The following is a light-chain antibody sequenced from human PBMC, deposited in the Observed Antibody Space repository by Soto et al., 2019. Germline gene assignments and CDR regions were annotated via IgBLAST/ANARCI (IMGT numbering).Light chain of an antibody. CDR1: QSISSY. CDR2: AAS. CDR3: QKYDDAPLS. J-gene: IGKJ4*01. Sequence: DIPMTQSPSSLSASVGDRVTITCRASQSISSYLNWYQQKPGKVPSLLIYAASTLQSGVSSRFSGSRSGTDFTLTISSLQPGDVATYYCQKYDDAPLSFGGGTKVEI. V-gene: IGKV1-27*01.